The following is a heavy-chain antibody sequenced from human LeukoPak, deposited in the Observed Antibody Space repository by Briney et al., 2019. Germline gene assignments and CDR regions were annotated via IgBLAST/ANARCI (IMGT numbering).Heavy chain of an antibody. CDR3: AGYLGGSYDY. CDR1: GYSISSGYY. D-gene: IGHD1-26*01. CDR2: IYHSGST. J-gene: IGHJ4*02. V-gene: IGHV4-38-2*02. Sequence: SETLSLTCTVSGYSISSGYYWGWIRQPPGKGLEWIGSIYHSGSTYYNPSLKGRVTISVDTSKNQFSLKLSSVTAADTAVYYCAGYLGGSYDYWAQDPRVPVPS.